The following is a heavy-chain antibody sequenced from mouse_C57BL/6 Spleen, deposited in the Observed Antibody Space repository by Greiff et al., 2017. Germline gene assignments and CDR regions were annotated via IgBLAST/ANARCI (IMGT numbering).Heavy chain of an antibody. CDR3: ARGEQLRSLDAMDY. J-gene: IGHJ4*01. CDR2: INPNNGGT. V-gene: IGHV1-18*01. Sequence: EVQLVESGPELVKPGASVKIPCKASGYTFTDYNMDWVKQSHGKSLEWIGDINPNNGGTIYNQKFKGKATLTVDKSSSTAYMELRSLTSEDTAVDDCARGEQLRSLDAMDYGGQGTSVNVSS. CDR1: GYTFTDYN. D-gene: IGHD3-2*02.